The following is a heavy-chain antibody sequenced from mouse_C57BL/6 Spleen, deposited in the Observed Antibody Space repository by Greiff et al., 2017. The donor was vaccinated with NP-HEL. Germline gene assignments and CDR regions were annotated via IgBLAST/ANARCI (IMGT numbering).Heavy chain of an antibody. Sequence: QVQLKQPGAELVKPGASVKLSCKASGYTFTSYWMHWVKQRPGQGLEWIGMIHPNSGSTNYNEKFKSKATLTVDKSSSTAYMQLSSLTSEDSAVYYCAVTTVVARYFDVWGTGTTVTVSS. D-gene: IGHD1-1*01. J-gene: IGHJ1*03. CDR3: AVTTVVARYFDV. CDR2: IHPNSGST. V-gene: IGHV1-64*01. CDR1: GYTFTSYW.